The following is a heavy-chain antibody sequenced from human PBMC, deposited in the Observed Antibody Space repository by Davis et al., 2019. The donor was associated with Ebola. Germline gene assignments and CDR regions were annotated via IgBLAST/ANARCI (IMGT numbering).Heavy chain of an antibody. CDR1: GYTFTGHY. Sequence: ASVKVSCKASGYTFTGHYIHWVRQAPGPGLAWMGWIKPNPGNTKYEQKFQGRVTMTRDTSTTTAYMELTGLRSDDTAVYYCARGSDFWSGYFMAYFEHWGQGTVVTV. D-gene: IGHD3-3*01. J-gene: IGHJ4*02. CDR3: ARGSDFWSGYFMAYFEH. CDR2: IKPNPGNT. V-gene: IGHV1-2*02.